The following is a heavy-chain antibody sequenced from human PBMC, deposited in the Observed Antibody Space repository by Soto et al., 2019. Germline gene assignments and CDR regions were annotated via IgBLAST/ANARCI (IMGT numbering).Heavy chain of an antibody. CDR1: GGSIHSSDW. Sequence: QVQLQQSGPGLVKSSETLSLTCAISGGSIHSSDWRTWVRRPPGKGLEWIGESHQSGSTNYNPSRNRRATVELDEPRSQFSLKLTSVTAAGGGVDYCWGGVDHWGQGTLVPVSS. CDR2: SHQSGST. V-gene: IGHV4-4*02. CDR3: WGGVDH. J-gene: IGHJ4*02.